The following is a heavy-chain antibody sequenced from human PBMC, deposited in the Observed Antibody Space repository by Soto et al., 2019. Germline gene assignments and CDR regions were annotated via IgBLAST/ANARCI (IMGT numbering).Heavy chain of an antibody. J-gene: IGHJ6*02. CDR3: GRWTQTPTVTTGFRISYYYYGMDV. CDR1: GYTFTGYY. CDR2: INPNSGGT. Sequence: ASVKVSCKASGYTFTGYYMHWVRQAPGQGLEWMGWINPNSGGTNYAQKFQGWVTMTRDTSISTAYMELSRLRSDDTAVYYCGRWTQTPTVTTGFRISYYYYGMDVWGQGTTVTVSS. D-gene: IGHD4-17*01. V-gene: IGHV1-2*04.